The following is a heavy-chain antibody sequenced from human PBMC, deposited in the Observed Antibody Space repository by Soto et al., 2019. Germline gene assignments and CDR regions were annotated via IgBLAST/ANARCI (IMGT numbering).Heavy chain of an antibody. V-gene: IGHV5-51*01. CDR1: GYTFTTFN. CDR3: VRRLRQHAPDY. D-gene: IGHD6-13*01. J-gene: IGHJ4*02. Sequence: ESLKISCKGSGYTFTTFNIAWVRQMPGKGLEWMGIISPGDPDTRYSPSFQGQVTISADKSTNTAYLQWNSLKASDSAIYYCVRRLRQHAPDYWAQGTLVPVSS. CDR2: ISPGDPDT.